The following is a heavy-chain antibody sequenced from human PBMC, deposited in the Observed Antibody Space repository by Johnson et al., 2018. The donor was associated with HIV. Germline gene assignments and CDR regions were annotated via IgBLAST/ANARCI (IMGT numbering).Heavy chain of an antibody. V-gene: IGHV3-9*01. CDR2: ISWNSGSI. CDR3: AKEIYGGGDWEDDAFDI. J-gene: IGHJ3*02. CDR1: GFTFDDYG. Sequence: VQLVESGGGLVQPGRSLRLSCAASGFTFDDYGMHWVRQAPGKCLEWVSGISWNSGSIGYADSVKGRFTISRDNAKNSLYLQMNSLRAEDTALYYCAKEIYGGGDWEDDAFDIWGQGTMVTVSS. D-gene: IGHD2-21*02.